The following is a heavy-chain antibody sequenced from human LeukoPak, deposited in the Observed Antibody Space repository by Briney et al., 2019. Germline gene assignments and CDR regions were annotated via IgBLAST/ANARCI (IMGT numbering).Heavy chain of an antibody. J-gene: IGHJ4*02. D-gene: IGHD3-22*01. CDR1: GFTVSSNY. V-gene: IGHV3-66*01. CDR2: IYSGGST. Sequence: PGGSLRLSCAASGFTVSSNYMSWVRQAPGKGLEWVSVIYSGGSTYYADSVKGRFTISRDNSKNTLYLQMNSLRAEDTAVYYCARDGNYGSSGPHYFDYWGQGTLVTVSS. CDR3: ARDGNYGSSGPHYFDY.